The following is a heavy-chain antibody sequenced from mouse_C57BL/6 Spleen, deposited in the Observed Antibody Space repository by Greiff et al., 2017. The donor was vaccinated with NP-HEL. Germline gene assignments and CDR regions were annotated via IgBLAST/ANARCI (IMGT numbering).Heavy chain of an antibody. CDR2: IYPGDGDT. CDR3: AREGVTTVVAPGCAY. D-gene: IGHD1-1*01. CDR1: GYAFSSYW. Sequence: QVQLQQSGAELVKPGASVKISCKASGYAFSSYWMNWVKQRPGKGLEWIGQIYPGDGDTNYNGKFKGKATLTADKSSSTAYMQLSSLTSEDSAVYFCAREGVTTVVAPGCAYWGQGTLVTVSA. V-gene: IGHV1-80*01. J-gene: IGHJ3*01.